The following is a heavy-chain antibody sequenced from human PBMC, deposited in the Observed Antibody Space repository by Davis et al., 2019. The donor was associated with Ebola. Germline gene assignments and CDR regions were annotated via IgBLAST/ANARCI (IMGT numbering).Heavy chain of an antibody. CDR3: VPGTWI. J-gene: IGHJ4*02. D-gene: IGHD5-18*01. Sequence: GGSLRLSCAASGFTFSDSGMHWVRQAPGKGLEWVAVISYDGSRIYYGDSVKGRFTISRDNAKNSLYLQMNTLRVEDTAIYYCVPGTWIRGQGTLVTVSS. CDR2: ISYDGSRI. V-gene: IGHV3-30*03. CDR1: GFTFSDSG.